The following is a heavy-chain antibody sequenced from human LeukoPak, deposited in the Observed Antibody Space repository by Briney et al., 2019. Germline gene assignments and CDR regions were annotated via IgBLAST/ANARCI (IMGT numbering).Heavy chain of an antibody. D-gene: IGHD3-22*01. J-gene: IGHJ4*02. V-gene: IGHV4-34*01. CDR1: GGSFSGYY. Sequence: SETLSLTCAVYGGSFSGYYWSWIRQPPGKGLEWIGEINHSGSTNYNPSLKSRGTISVDTSKTQFSLKLSSVTAADTAVYYCARVSFEYYYDSSGYFIYWGQGTLVTVSS. CDR2: INHSGST. CDR3: ARVSFEYYYDSSGYFIY.